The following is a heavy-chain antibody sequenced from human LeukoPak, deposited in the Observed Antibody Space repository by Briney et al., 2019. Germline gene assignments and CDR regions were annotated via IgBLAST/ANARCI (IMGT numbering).Heavy chain of an antibody. D-gene: IGHD5-18*01. Sequence: PSETLSLTCTISGGSISHYYWNWIRQPPGKGLEWIGYFYYSGSTNYNPSLKSRVTISLDTSKNQFSLKLPSVTAEDTAVYYCASPRVVDTPMSYYMDVWGKGTTVTVSS. CDR1: GGSISHYY. V-gene: IGHV4-59*01. J-gene: IGHJ6*03. CDR2: FYYSGST. CDR3: ASPRVVDTPMSYYMDV.